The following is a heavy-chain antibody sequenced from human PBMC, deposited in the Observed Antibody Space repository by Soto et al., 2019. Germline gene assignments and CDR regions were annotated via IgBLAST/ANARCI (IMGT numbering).Heavy chain of an antibody. D-gene: IGHD3-10*01. V-gene: IGHV1-2*02. Sequence: QVQLVQSGAEVKPPGASVKVSCKASGYTFTGHYMHWVRQVSGRRLEFLGWLKPDNGGTYYAPKFQGRVTFTRDTSNTIASMEMSSLHSDDTAVYFCARDLCPLGSGSPCPTFGMDVWGQGTTGAVTS. CDR3: ARDLCPLGSGSPCPTFGMDV. CDR1: GYTFTGHY. CDR2: LKPDNGGT. J-gene: IGHJ6*02.